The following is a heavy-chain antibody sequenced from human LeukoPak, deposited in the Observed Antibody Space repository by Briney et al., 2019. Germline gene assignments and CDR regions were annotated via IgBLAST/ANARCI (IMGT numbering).Heavy chain of an antibody. J-gene: IGHJ5*02. CDR2: ISSSGSTI. CDR1: GFTFSDYY. CDR3: ARDADYDILTGYYYWFDP. D-gene: IGHD3-9*01. V-gene: IGHV3-11*04. Sequence: PGGSLRLSCAASGFTFSDYYMSWIRQAPGKGLEWVSYISSSGSTIYYADSVKGRFTISRDNAKNSLYLQMNSLRAEDTAVYYCARDADYDILTGYYYWFDPWGQGTLVTVSS.